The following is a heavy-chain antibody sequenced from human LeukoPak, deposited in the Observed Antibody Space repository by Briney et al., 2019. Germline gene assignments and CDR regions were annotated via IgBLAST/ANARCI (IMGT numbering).Heavy chain of an antibody. Sequence: GGSLRLSCAASGFTFSSYGMHWVRQAPGKGLEWVAVISYDGSNKYYADSVKGRFTISRDNSKNTLYLQMNSLRAEDTAVYYCARAPAWTSYYYMDVWGKGTTVTVSS. V-gene: IGHV3-30*03. CDR1: GFTFSSYG. D-gene: IGHD3/OR15-3a*01. CDR2: ISYDGSNK. J-gene: IGHJ6*03. CDR3: ARAPAWTSYYYMDV.